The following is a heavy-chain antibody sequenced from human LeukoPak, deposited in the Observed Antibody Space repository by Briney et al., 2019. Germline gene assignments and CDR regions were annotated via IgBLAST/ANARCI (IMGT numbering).Heavy chain of an antibody. J-gene: IGHJ4*02. CDR3: ARPYSSGWYYFDY. D-gene: IGHD6-19*01. CDR2: INPNSGGT. V-gene: IGHV1-2*02. Sequence: GASVRVSCKASGYTFTGYYMHWVRQAPGQGLDWMGWINPNSGGTNYAQKFQGRVTMTRDTSISTAYMELSRLRSDDTAVYYCARPYSSGWYYFDYWGQGTLVTVSS. CDR1: GYTFTGYY.